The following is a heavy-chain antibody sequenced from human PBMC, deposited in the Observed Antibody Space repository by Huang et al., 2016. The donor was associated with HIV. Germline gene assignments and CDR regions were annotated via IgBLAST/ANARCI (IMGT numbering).Heavy chain of an antibody. Sequence: QVQLQESGPGLVKPWETLSLTCTVSGDSISNRYWSWIRQPPGKGLEWIGSIHYSGNANYNPSLKSRVTMSVDTSKNQFSLKLTSMTAADMAVYYCARGGYYDSSGYDYWGQGTLVTVSS. D-gene: IGHD3-22*01. CDR3: ARGGYYDSSGYDY. CDR1: GDSISNRY. V-gene: IGHV4-59*11. J-gene: IGHJ4*02. CDR2: IHYSGNA.